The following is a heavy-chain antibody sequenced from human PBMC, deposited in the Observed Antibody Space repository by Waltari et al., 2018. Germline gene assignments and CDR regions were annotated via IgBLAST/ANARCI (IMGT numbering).Heavy chain of an antibody. V-gene: IGHV1-2*02. CDR2: INPNSGGT. CDR3: ARESDFEPRGPVFDY. Sequence: QVQLVQSGAEVKKPGASVKVSCKASGYTFTGYYMHWVRQAPGQGLEWMGWINPNSGGTNYAQKFQGRVTMTRDTSISTAYMELSRLRSDDTAVYYCARESDFEPRGPVFDYWGQEPWSPSPQ. CDR1: GYTFTGYY. D-gene: IGHD3-9*01. J-gene: IGHJ4*01.